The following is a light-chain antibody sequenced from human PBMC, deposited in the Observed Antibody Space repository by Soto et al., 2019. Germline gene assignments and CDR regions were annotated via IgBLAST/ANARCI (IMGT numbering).Light chain of an antibody. J-gene: IGKJ4*01. CDR2: AAS. CDR3: QQLNSYPFLT. V-gene: IGKV1-9*01. CDR1: QSISSY. Sequence: DIQMTQSPSSLSAYVGDRVTITCRASQSISSYLNWYQQKPGKAPKLLIYAASTLQSGVPSRFSGSGSGTEFTLTISSLQPEDFATYYCQQLNSYPFLTFGGGTKVDIK.